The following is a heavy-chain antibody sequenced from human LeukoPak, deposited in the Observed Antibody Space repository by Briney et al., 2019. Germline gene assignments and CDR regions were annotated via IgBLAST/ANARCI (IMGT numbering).Heavy chain of an antibody. Sequence: SETLSLTCTVSGGSISSYYWSWIWQPPGKGLEWIGYIYYSGSTNYNPSLKSRVTISVDTSKNQFSLKLSSVTAADTAVYYCARGSGWPYYFDYWGQGTLVTVSS. CDR2: IYYSGST. J-gene: IGHJ4*02. V-gene: IGHV4-59*01. D-gene: IGHD6-19*01. CDR3: ARGSGWPYYFDY. CDR1: GGSISSYY.